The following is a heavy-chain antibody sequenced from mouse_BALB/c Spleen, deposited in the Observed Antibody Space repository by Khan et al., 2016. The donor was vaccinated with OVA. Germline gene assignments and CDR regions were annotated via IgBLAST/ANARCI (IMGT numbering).Heavy chain of an antibody. D-gene: IGHD4-1*01. V-gene: IGHV1S132*01. CDR1: GYIFTSYW. CDR3: AREEAWDHFDH. CDR2: IFPGTDNS. J-gene: IGHJ2*01. Sequence: VKLKQSGAELVRPGASVTLSCKTSGYIFTSYWIHWVKQRSGQGLEWIARIFPGTDNSYYNEKFKDKATLTADKSSSTAYMQLSSLKSEDSDVYFCAREEAWDHFDHWGQGTTLTVSS.